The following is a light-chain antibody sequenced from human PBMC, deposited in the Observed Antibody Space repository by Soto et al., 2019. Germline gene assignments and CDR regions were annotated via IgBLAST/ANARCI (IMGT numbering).Light chain of an antibody. CDR1: QSVSRNY. J-gene: IGKJ1*01. Sequence: EIVLTQSPGTLSLSPGGRATLSCRASQSVSRNYVAWYQQKPGQSPRLLIYGASNRASGIPDRFSGSASGADFTLSIARLEPEDFAVYYCHYYDKWPPGTFGQGTKVDNK. CDR2: GAS. CDR3: HYYDKWPPGT. V-gene: IGKV3-20*01.